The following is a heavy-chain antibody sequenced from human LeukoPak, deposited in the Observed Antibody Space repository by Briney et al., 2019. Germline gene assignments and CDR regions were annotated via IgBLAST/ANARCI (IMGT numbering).Heavy chain of an antibody. CDR1: GGSFSGYY. CDR2: INHSGST. Sequence: SETLSLTCAVYGGSFSGYYWSWIRQPPGKGLEWIGEINHSGSTNYNPSLKSRVTISVDTSKNQFSLELSSVTAADTAVYYCARRGGRIAARYNWFDPWGQGTLVTVSS. CDR3: ARRGGRIAARYNWFDP. J-gene: IGHJ5*02. D-gene: IGHD6-6*01. V-gene: IGHV4-34*01.